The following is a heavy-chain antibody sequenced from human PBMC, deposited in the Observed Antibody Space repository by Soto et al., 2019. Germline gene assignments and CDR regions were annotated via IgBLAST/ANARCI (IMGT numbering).Heavy chain of an antibody. CDR3: ARGSAVAAILDWFDP. CDR2: IYYSGST. CDR1: GGSISSGGYY. D-gene: IGHD2-15*01. Sequence: PSETLSLTCTVSGGSISSGGYYWSWIRQHPGKGLEWIGYIYYSGSTYYNPSLKSRVTISVDTSKNQFSLKLSSVTAADTAVYYCARGSAVAAILDWFDPWGQGTLVTVSS. J-gene: IGHJ5*02. V-gene: IGHV4-31*03.